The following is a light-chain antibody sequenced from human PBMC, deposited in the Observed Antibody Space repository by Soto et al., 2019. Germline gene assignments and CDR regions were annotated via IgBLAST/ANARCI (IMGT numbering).Light chain of an antibody. Sequence: QAVVTQPPSASGTPGQRVTISCSGSSSNIGSNTVNWYQQLPGTAPKLLMYSNNQRPSGIPDRFSGSKSGTSASLAISGLQSEDEADYYCAAWDDSPYGPVFGGGTKVTVL. CDR1: SSNIGSNT. J-gene: IGLJ2*01. CDR3: AAWDDSPYGPV. V-gene: IGLV1-44*01. CDR2: SNN.